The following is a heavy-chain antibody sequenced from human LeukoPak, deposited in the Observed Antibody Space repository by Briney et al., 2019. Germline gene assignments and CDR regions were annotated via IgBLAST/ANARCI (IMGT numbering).Heavy chain of an antibody. V-gene: IGHV3-23*01. D-gene: IGHD3-22*01. J-gene: IGHJ4*02. Sequence: GGSLRLSCAASGFTFSSYAMSWVRQAPGKGLEWVSAISGSGGSTYYADSVKGRFTISRDNSKNTLYLQMNSLRAEDTAVYYCAKVSQDSSGYYYETDYFDYWGQGTLVTVSS. CDR2: ISGSGGST. CDR1: GFTFSSYA. CDR3: AKVSQDSSGYYYETDYFDY.